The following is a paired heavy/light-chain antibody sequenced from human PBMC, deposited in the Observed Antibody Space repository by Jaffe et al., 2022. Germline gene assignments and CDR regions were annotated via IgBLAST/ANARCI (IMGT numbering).Heavy chain of an antibody. CDR2: IYYSGST. CDR3: ARRTEWEITFGGVIVPHFDY. Sequence: QLQLQESGPGLVKPSETLSLTCTVSGGSISSSSYYWGWIRQPPGKGLEWIGSIYYSGSTYYNPSLKSRVTISVDTSKNQFSLKLSSVTAADTAVYYCARRTEWEITFGGVIVPHFDYWGQGTLVTVSS. D-gene: IGHD3-16*02. J-gene: IGHJ4*02. V-gene: IGHV4-39*01. CDR1: GGSISSSSYY.
Light chain of an antibody. J-gene: IGKJ5*01. CDR2: DAS. Sequence: AIQLTQSPSSLSASVGDRVTITCRASQGISSALAWYQQKPGKAPKLLIYDASSLESGVPSRFSGSGSGTDFTLTISSLQPEDFATYYCQQFNSYPLFGQGTRLEIK. CDR1: QGISSA. V-gene: IGKV1-13*02. CDR3: QQFNSYPL.